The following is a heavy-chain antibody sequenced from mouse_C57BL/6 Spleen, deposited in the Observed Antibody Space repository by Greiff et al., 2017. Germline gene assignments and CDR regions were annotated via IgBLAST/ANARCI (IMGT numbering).Heavy chain of an antibody. CDR1: GFTFSDYG. Sequence: EVQLVESGGGLVKPGGSLKLSCAASGFTFSDYGMHWVRQAPEKGLEWVAYISSGSSTIYYADTVKGRFTISRDNAKNTLFLQMTSLRSEDTAMYYCAREGYYAAMDYWGQGTSVTVSS. CDR3: AREGYYAAMDY. D-gene: IGHD2-3*01. CDR2: ISSGSSTI. J-gene: IGHJ4*01. V-gene: IGHV5-17*01.